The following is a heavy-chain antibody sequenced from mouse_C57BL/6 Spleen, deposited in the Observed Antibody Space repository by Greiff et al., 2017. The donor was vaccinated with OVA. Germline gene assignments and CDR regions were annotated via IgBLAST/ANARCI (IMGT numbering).Heavy chain of an antibody. CDR2: ISSGGSYT. V-gene: IGHV5-6*01. Sequence: EVQRVESGGDLVKPGGSLKLSCAASGFTFSSYGMSWVCQTPDKRLEWVATISSGGSYTYYPDSVKGRFTISRDNAKNTLYLQMSSLKSEDTAMYYCARPYGSSYDYYAMDYWGQGTSVTVSS. J-gene: IGHJ4*01. CDR3: ARPYGSSYDYYAMDY. CDR1: GFTFSSYG. D-gene: IGHD1-1*01.